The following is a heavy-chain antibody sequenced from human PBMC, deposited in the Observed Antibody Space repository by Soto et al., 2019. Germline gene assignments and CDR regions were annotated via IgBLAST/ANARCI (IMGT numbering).Heavy chain of an antibody. CDR2: IYWDEDK. CDR3: AHLHYWDATLGY. V-gene: IGHV2-5*02. J-gene: IGHJ4*02. D-gene: IGHD1-1*01. CDR1: GFSLSTTAVG. Sequence: ITLKESGPTLVNPTQTVTLTCTFSGFSLSTTAVGVGWIRQPPGKALEWLAVIYWDEDKRYSPSLKSRLTITKDTSKNQVVLTMSNMGPVDTATYYCAHLHYWDATLGYWGQGILVTVSS.